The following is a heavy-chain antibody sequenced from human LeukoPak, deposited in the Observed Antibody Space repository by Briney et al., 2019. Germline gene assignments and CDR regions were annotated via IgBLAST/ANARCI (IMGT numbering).Heavy chain of an antibody. CDR3: ARFYYMDV. CDR1: GGSFSGYY. V-gene: IGHV4-34*01. Sequence: SETLSLTCAVYGGSFSGYYWSWIRPPPGKGLEWIGEINHSGSTNYNPSLKSRVTISVDTSKNQFSLKLSSVTAADTAVYYCARFYYMDVWGKGTTVTVSS. J-gene: IGHJ6*03. CDR2: INHSGST.